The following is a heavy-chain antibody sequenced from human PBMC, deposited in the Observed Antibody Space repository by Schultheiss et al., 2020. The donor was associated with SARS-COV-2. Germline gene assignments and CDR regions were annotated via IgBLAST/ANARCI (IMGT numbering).Heavy chain of an antibody. D-gene: IGHD5-24*01. CDR2: IYYSGST. V-gene: IGHV4-59*05. CDR1: GVSISDYC. CDR3: ARSPTITKAGDFYYFDY. J-gene: IGHJ4*02. Sequence: SETLSLTCTVSGVSISDYCWSWIRQTPGKGLEWIGTIYYSGSTYYNPSLKSRVTISVDTSKNQFSLKLNSVTAADTAVYYCARSPTITKAGDFYYFDYWGQGTLVTVSS.